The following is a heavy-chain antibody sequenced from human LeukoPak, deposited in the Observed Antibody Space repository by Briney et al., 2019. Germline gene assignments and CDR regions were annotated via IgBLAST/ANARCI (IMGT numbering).Heavy chain of an antibody. CDR2: IYYSGST. CDR3: ARDRSIVGANRFDY. D-gene: IGHD1-26*01. V-gene: IGHV4-59*01. Sequence: SETLSLTCTVSGGSISNYYWSWIRQPPGKGLEWIGYIYYSGSTNYNPSLKSRVTISVDTSKNQFSLKLRSVTAADTAVYYCARDRSIVGANRFDYWGQGTLVTVSS. CDR1: GGSISNYY. J-gene: IGHJ4*02.